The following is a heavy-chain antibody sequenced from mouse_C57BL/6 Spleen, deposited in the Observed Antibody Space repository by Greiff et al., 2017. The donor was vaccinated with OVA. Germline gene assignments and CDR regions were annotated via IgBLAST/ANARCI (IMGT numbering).Heavy chain of an antibody. Sequence: QVQLQQSGAELVRPGSSVKLSCKASGYTFTSYWMHWVKQRPIQGLEWIGNIDPSDSETHYNQKFKDKATLTVDKSSSTAYMQLSSLTSEDSAVYYCARSKADYAMDYWGQGTSVTVSS. CDR3: ARSKADYAMDY. CDR2: IDPSDSET. V-gene: IGHV1-52*01. CDR1: GYTFTSYW. J-gene: IGHJ4*01. D-gene: IGHD3-2*02.